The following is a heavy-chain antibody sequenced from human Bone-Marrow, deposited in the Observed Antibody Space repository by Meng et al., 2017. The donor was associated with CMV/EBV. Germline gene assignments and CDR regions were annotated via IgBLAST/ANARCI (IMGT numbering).Heavy chain of an antibody. V-gene: IGHV1-69*04. Sequence: SVKVSCKASGGTFSSYTISWVRQAPGQGLEWMGRIIPILGIANYAQKFQGRVTITADKSTSTAYMELSSLRSEDTAVYYCARDSGDIVVVPAAMRGGWFDPWGQGTLVTGSS. CDR2: IIPILGIA. CDR1: GGTFSSYT. D-gene: IGHD2-2*01. CDR3: ARDSGDIVVVPAAMRGGWFDP. J-gene: IGHJ5*02.